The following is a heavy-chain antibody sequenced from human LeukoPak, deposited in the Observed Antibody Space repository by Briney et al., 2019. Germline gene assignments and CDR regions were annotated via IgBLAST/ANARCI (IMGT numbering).Heavy chain of an antibody. CDR1: GGSFSGYY. Sequence: PSETLSLTCAVYGGSFSGYYWSWIRQPPGKGLEWIGEIHHSGSTNYNPSLKSRVTISVDTSKNQFSLKLSSVTAADTAVYYCARGHLPRGYNWFDPWGQGTLVTVSS. V-gene: IGHV4-34*01. J-gene: IGHJ5*02. CDR2: IHHSGST. CDR3: ARGHLPRGYNWFDP.